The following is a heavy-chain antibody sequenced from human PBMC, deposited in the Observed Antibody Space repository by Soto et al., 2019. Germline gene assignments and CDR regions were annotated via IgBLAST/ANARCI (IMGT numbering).Heavy chain of an antibody. CDR3: ATEYYGDFFDY. D-gene: IGHD4-17*01. J-gene: IGHJ4*02. Sequence: SETLSLTCTVSGGSISSYYWSWIRQPPGKGLEWIGYIYYSGSTTYNPSLKSRVTMSLGTSKNQFSLNLSSVTAADTAVYYCATEYYGDFFDYWGQGTLVTVSS. CDR1: GGSISSYY. CDR2: IYYSGST. V-gene: IGHV4-59*01.